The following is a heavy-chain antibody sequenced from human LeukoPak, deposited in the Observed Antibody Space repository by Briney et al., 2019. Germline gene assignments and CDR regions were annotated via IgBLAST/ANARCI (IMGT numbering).Heavy chain of an antibody. CDR2: ISSSGSNI. CDR3: ARADMATITIDY. D-gene: IGHD5-24*01. Sequence: GGSLRLSCAASGLTFSSYRMNWVRQARGEGLEWVSYISSSGSNIYYADSVKGRFTNSRDNAKNSLYLQMNSLRVEDTAVYYCARADMATITIDYWGQGTLVTVSS. J-gene: IGHJ4*02. V-gene: IGHV3-48*03. CDR1: GLTFSSYR.